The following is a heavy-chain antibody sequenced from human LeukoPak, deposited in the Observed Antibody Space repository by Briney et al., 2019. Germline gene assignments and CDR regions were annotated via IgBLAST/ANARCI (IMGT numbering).Heavy chain of an antibody. Sequence: GGSLRLSCAASGFTVSSNYMSWVRQAPGKGLEWVSVIYSGGSTYYADSVKGRFTISRDNSKNTLYLQMNSLRAEDTAVYYCARAQLWSLLFFDYWGQGTLVTVSS. D-gene: IGHD5-18*01. CDR3: ARAQLWSLLFFDY. CDR2: IYSGGST. V-gene: IGHV3-53*01. J-gene: IGHJ4*02. CDR1: GFTVSSNY.